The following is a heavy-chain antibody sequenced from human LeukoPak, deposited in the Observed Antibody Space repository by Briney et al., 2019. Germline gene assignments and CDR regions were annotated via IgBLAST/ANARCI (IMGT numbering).Heavy chain of an antibody. D-gene: IGHD1-1*01. V-gene: IGHV4-39*02. CDR2: IYYSGST. J-gene: IGHJ4*02. CDR1: GGSISSSSYY. Sequence: SETLSLTCTVSGGSISSSSYYWGWIRQPPGKGLEWIGSIYYSGSTYYNPSLKSRVTISVDTSKNQFSLKLSSVTAADTAVYYCARDETVGYFDYWGQGTLVTVSS. CDR3: ARDETVGYFDY.